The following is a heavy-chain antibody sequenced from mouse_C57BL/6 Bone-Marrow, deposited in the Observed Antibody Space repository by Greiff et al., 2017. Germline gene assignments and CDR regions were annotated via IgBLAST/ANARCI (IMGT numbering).Heavy chain of an antibody. V-gene: IGHV1-54*01. CDR2: INPGSGGT. CDR3: ARSGPLYYGNPYYYAMDY. Sequence: QVQLQQSGAELVRPGTSVKVSCKASGYAFTNYLIEWVKQRPGQGLEWIGVINPGSGGTNYNEKFKGKATLTADKSSSTAYMQLSSLTSEDSAVYFCARSGPLYYGNPYYYAMDYWGQGTSVTVSS. CDR1: GYAFTNYL. D-gene: IGHD2-1*01. J-gene: IGHJ4*01.